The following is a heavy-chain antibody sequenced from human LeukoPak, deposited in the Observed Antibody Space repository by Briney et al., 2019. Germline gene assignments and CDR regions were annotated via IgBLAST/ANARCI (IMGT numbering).Heavy chain of an antibody. CDR3: ARHQAGAFEI. CDR2: IQSDGSST. D-gene: IGHD3-10*01. V-gene: IGHV3-74*01. Sequence: GGSLRLSCAASGFTFSSYWMHWVRQAPGKGLVWVSRIQSDGSSTSYADSVKGRFTISRDNAKNTLYLQMNSLRAEDTAVYYCARHQAGAFEIWGQEPMVTVSS. CDR1: GFTFSSYW. J-gene: IGHJ3*02.